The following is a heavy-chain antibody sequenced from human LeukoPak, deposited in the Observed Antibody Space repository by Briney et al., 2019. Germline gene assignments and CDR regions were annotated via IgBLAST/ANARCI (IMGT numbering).Heavy chain of an antibody. Sequence: SQTLSLTCTVSGGSGGSVSSGSYYWSWIRQPAGKGLEWIGRIHTGGGTKYNPSLKSRLTISRDTSKYQFSLKLTSVTAADTAVYYCARYCSSSSCYSDAFDYWGPGSLVTVSS. CDR2: IHTGGGT. V-gene: IGHV4-61*02. J-gene: IGHJ4*02. CDR3: ARYCSSSSCYSDAFDY. CDR1: GGSGGSVSSGSYY. D-gene: IGHD2-2*01.